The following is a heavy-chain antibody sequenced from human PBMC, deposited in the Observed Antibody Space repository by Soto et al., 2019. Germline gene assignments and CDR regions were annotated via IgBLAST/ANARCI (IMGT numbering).Heavy chain of an antibody. V-gene: IGHV1-2*04. CDR2: INPNSGGT. CDR3: ARDNAAYSSSHIVYAFDI. J-gene: IGHJ3*02. Sequence: ASVKVSCKASGYTFTGYYMHWVRQAPGQGLEWMGWINPNSGGTNYAQKFQGWVTMTRDTSISSAYMELSRLRSDDTAVYYCARDNAAYSSSHIVYAFDIWGQGTMVTVSS. CDR1: GYTFTGYY. D-gene: IGHD6-6*01.